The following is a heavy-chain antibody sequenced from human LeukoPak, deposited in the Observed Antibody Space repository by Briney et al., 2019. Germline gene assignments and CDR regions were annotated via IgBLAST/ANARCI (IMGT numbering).Heavy chain of an antibody. CDR3: TTEGSGGGSFDY. V-gene: IGHV3-15*01. Sequence: NAGGSLRLSCAASGFTFSSYSMNWVRQAPGKGLEWVGRIRSKVDGGTTDYAAPVKDRFTISRDDSKNTVYVEMSSLKTEDTAVYYCTTEGSGGGSFDYWGQGTLVTVSS. J-gene: IGHJ4*02. CDR1: GFTFSSYS. D-gene: IGHD2-15*01. CDR2: IRSKVDGGTT.